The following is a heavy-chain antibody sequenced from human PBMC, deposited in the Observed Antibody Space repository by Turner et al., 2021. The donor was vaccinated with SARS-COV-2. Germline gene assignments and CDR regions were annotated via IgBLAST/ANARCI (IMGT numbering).Heavy chain of an antibody. CDR1: GFPFSSYA. CDR2: ISGSGGST. CDR3: AKADRVMIVVVITLFDY. V-gene: IGHV3-23*01. J-gene: IGHJ4*02. Sequence: EVQPLESGGGLGQPGGSLRLSWAASGFPFSSYAMSWVRQAPGKGLEWVSAISGSGGSTYYADSVKGRFTISRDNSKNTLYLQMNSLRAEDTAVYYCAKADRVMIVVVITLFDYWGQGTLVTVSS. D-gene: IGHD3-22*01.